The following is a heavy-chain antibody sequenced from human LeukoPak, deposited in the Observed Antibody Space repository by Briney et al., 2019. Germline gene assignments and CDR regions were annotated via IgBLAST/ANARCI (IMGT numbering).Heavy chain of an antibody. CDR1: GGSFSGYY. J-gene: IGHJ4*02. V-gene: IGHV4-34*01. CDR3: ASEAAADPGFDY. CDR2: INHSGST. D-gene: IGHD6-13*01. Sequence: SETLSLTCAVYGGSFSGYYWSWIRQPPGKGLKWIGEINHSGSTNYNPSLKSRVTISVDTSKNQFSLKLSSVTAAAAAVYYCASEAAADPGFDYWGQGTLVTVSS.